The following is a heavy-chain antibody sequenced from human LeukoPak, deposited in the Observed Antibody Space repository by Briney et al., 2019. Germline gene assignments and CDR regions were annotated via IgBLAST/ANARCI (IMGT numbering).Heavy chain of an antibody. CDR3: ARAHSSGWYPRGGQDYYMDV. J-gene: IGHJ6*03. D-gene: IGHD6-19*01. CDR2: INPSGGST. V-gene: IGHV1-46*01. CDR1: GYTFTSYY. Sequence: ASVKVSCKASGYTFTSYYMHWVRQAPGQGLEWMGIINPSGGSTSYAQKFQGRVTMTRDTSTSTVYMELSSLRSEDTAVYYCARAHSSGWYPRGGQDYYMDVWGKGTTVTVSS.